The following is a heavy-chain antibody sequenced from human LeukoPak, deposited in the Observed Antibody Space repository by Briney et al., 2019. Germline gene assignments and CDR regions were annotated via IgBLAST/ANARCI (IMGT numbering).Heavy chain of an antibody. Sequence: SETLSLTCTVPGGSISSSSYYWGWTRQPPGKGLEWIGSIYYSGSTYYNPSLKSRVTISVDTSKNQFSLKLSSVTAADTAVYYCARDVRSGSYYYGMDVWGQGTTVTVSS. CDR3: ARDVRSGSYYYGMDV. CDR1: GGSISSSSYY. D-gene: IGHD3-10*01. J-gene: IGHJ6*02. CDR2: IYYSGST. V-gene: IGHV4-39*07.